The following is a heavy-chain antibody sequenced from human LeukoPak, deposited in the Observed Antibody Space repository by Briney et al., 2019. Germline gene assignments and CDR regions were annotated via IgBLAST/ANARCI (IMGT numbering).Heavy chain of an antibody. D-gene: IGHD3-22*01. Sequence: PVASVKVSCRASGYTFTGYYMHWVRQAPGQGLEWMGRIIPILGIANYAQKFQGRVTITADKSTSTAYMELSSLRSEDTAVYYCASVSVNYYDSSGHHGDWFDPWGQGTLVTVSS. CDR3: ASVSVNYYDSSGHHGDWFDP. J-gene: IGHJ5*02. CDR2: IIPILGIA. CDR1: GYTFTGYY. V-gene: IGHV1-69*02.